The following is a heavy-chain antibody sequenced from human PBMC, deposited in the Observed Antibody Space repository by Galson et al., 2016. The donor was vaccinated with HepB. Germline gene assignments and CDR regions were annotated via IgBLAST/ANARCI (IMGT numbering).Heavy chain of an antibody. CDR1: GGSISSSNYY. D-gene: IGHD3-10*01. CDR3: ASLIILGSGNFFDF. Sequence: TLSLTCTVSGGSISSSNYYWTWVRQPPGQGLEWIGSINHSGTTFYHEHLNIRVTMSVDTSKSQISLQLTSVTAADTAVYYCASLIILGSGNFFDFWGQGTLVTVSS. CDR2: INHSGTT. V-gene: IGHV4-39*01. J-gene: IGHJ4*02.